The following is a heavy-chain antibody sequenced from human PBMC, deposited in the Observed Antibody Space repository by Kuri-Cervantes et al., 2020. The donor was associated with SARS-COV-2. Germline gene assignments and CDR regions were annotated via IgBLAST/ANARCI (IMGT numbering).Heavy chain of an antibody. Sequence: SETLSLTCTVSGGSISGYYWSWIRQPAGKGLEWIGRIYTSGSTNYNPSLKSRVTMSVDTSKNQFSLKLSSVTAADTAVYYCARGDERRTTRAFDYWGQGTQVTVSS. CDR3: ARGDERRTTRAFDY. CDR1: GGSISGYY. V-gene: IGHV4-4*07. D-gene: IGHD1-1*01. J-gene: IGHJ4*02. CDR2: IYTSGST.